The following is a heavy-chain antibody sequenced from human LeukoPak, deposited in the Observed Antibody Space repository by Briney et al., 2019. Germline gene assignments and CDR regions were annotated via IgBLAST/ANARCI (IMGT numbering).Heavy chain of an antibody. D-gene: IGHD3-10*01. J-gene: IGHJ4*02. Sequence: GGSLRLSCAASGFTVSSNYMSWVRQAPGKGLEWVSFIYSGGSTYYADSVKGRFTISRDNSKNTLYLQMNSLRAEDTAVYYCARMQYYYGSGSYPVYWGQGTLVTVSS. CDR3: ARMQYYYGSGSYPVY. CDR1: GFTVSSNY. V-gene: IGHV3-66*01. CDR2: IYSGGST.